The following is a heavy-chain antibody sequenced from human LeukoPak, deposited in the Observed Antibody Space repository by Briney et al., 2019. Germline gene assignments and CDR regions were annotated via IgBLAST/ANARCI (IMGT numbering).Heavy chain of an antibody. V-gene: IGHV1-8*01. CDR3: ATQRRGGTPSYYMDV. CDR1: GYTFTSYD. CDR2: MNPNSGNT. Sequence: ASVKVSCKASGYTFTSYDINWVRQATGQGLEWMGWMNPNSGNTGYAQKFQGRVTMTRNTSISTAYMELGSLRSEDTAVYYCATQRRGGTPSYYMDVWGKGTTVTISS. J-gene: IGHJ6*03. D-gene: IGHD2-15*01.